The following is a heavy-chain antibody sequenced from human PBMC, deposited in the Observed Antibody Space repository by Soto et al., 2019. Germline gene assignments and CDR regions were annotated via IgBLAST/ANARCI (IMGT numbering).Heavy chain of an antibody. V-gene: IGHV3-15*01. CDR3: AVNDYPAY. D-gene: IGHD4-17*01. J-gene: IGHJ4*02. Sequence: PGGSLRLSWAASGFTFSDAWVIWVRQAPGKGLEWVGRIKRKSDGGTTDYAAPVKGRFTISRDDSANTLYLQMNSLKTEDTAVYFCAVNDYPAYWGQGALVTVSS. CDR1: GFTFSDAW. CDR2: IKRKSDGGTT.